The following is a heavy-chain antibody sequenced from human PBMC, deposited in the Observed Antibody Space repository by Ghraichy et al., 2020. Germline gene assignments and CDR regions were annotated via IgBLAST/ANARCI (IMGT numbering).Heavy chain of an antibody. Sequence: SQTPSLTCTVSGGSISSSSYYWGWIRQPPGKGLEWIGCIYYSGSTYYNPSLKSRVTISVDTSKNQFSLKLSSVTAADTAVYYCARYCSSTSCYDTWFDPWGQGTLVTVSS. J-gene: IGHJ5*02. CDR1: GGSISSSSYY. D-gene: IGHD2-2*01. CDR3: ARYCSSTSCYDTWFDP. CDR2: IYYSGST. V-gene: IGHV4-39*01.